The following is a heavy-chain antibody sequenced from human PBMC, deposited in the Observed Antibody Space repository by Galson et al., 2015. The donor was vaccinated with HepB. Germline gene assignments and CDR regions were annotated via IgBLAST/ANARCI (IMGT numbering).Heavy chain of an antibody. D-gene: IGHD3-22*01. CDR3: ARGGSGYYDSSGYYLFDC. J-gene: IGHJ4*02. CDR1: GGTFSSYA. V-gene: IGHV1-69*06. CDR2: IIPIFGTA. Sequence: SCKASGGTFSSYAISWVRQAPGQGLEWMGGIIPIFGTANYAQKFQGRVTITADKSTSTAYMELSSLRSEDTAVYYCARGGSGYYDSSGYYLFDCWGQGTLVTVSS.